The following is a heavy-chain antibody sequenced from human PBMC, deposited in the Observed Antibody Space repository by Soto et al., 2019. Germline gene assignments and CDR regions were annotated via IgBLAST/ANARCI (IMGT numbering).Heavy chain of an antibody. CDR1: GYSFTSYW. CDR3: ARGGRYYYGSGSYYNVGYYYGMDV. D-gene: IGHD3-10*01. CDR2: IYPGDSDT. Sequence: GASLKISCKGSGYSFTSYWIGWVRQMLGKGLEWMGIIYPGDSDTRYSPSFQGQVTISADKSISTAYLQWSSLKASDTAMYYCARGGRYYYGSGSYYNVGYYYGMDVWGQGTTVTVSS. V-gene: IGHV5-51*01. J-gene: IGHJ6*02.